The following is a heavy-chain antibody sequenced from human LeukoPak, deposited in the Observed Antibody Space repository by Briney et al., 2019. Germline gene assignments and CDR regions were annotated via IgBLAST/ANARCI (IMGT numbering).Heavy chain of an antibody. CDR1: GFTVSSNY. D-gene: IGHD6-13*01. J-gene: IGHJ4*02. CDR2: INQDGSKT. V-gene: IGHV3-7*01. Sequence: GGSLRLSCAASGFTVSSNYMSWVRQAPGKGLEWVAIINQDGSKTVYVDSVKGRFTISRDNVKNSLYLQMSTLRAEDTAVFYCARSDAPGTVDQWGQGTLVTVSS. CDR3: ARSDAPGTVDQ.